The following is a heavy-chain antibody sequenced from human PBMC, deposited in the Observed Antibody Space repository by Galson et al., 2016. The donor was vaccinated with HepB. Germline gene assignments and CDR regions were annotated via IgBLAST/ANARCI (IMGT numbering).Heavy chain of an antibody. D-gene: IGHD6-13*01. CDR3: AREGSIAAGGSAINAFEI. CDR1: GFTVSSNY. J-gene: IGHJ3*02. Sequence: SLRLSCAASGFTVSSNYMSWVRQAPGKGLEWVAVIYSGGSTYYADSVKGRFTISRDNSKNTLYLQMNSLRAEDTAVYYCAREGSIAAGGSAINAFEIWGQGTMVTVSS. CDR2: IYSGGST. V-gene: IGHV3-66*01.